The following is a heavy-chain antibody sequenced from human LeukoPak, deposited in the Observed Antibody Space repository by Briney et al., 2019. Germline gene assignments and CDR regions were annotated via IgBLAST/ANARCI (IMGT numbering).Heavy chain of an antibody. Sequence: GASVKVSCKASGYTFTGQYIHWVRQAPGQGLEWMGWINPNSGGTNYAHNFQGRVTMTRDTSINTAYMELNNLSSDDTAVYYCSREREAPGDYWGQGTLVTVSS. V-gene: IGHV1-2*02. J-gene: IGHJ4*02. D-gene: IGHD1-26*01. CDR3: SREREAPGDY. CDR1: GYTFTGQY. CDR2: INPNSGGT.